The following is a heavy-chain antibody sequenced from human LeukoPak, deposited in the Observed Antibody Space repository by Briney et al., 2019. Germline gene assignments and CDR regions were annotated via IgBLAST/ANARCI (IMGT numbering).Heavy chain of an antibody. J-gene: IGHJ3*02. D-gene: IGHD3-3*01. CDR1: GYTFTNHG. CDR2: INTYNGDT. Sequence: ASVKVSCKASGYTFTNHGISWVRQAPGQGLEWMGWINTYNGDTDYAQKFQGRVTLTTNTSINTAYMEVSSLRSEDTAVYYCARGQYYDFWSGLSDAFDIWGQGTMVTVSS. CDR3: ARGQYYDFWSGLSDAFDI. V-gene: IGHV1-18*01.